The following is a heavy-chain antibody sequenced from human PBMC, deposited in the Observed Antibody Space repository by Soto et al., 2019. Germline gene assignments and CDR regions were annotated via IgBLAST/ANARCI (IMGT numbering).Heavy chain of an antibody. CDR2: INPSGGST. J-gene: IGHJ6*02. V-gene: IGHV1-46*01. CDR1: GYTFTSYY. Sequence: ASVKVSCKASGYTFTSYYMHWVRQAPGQGLEWMGIINPSGGSTSYAQKFQGRVTMTRDTSTSTVYMELSSLRSEDTAVYYCARVSGSEYYYYGMDVWGQGTTVTVS. D-gene: IGHD6-19*01. CDR3: ARVSGSEYYYYGMDV.